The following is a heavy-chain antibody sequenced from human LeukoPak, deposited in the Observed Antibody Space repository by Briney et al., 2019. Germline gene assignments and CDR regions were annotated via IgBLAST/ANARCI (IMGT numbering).Heavy chain of an antibody. V-gene: IGHV4-61*02. Sequence: NASQTLSLTCSVSGGSISRGSYYWNWIRQPAGKGLEWMGRIYNSGSTNYNPSLKSRVTISTDMSKNQFSLKLTSVTAADTAVYYCARQTFGVLYFDSWGQGTLAIVSS. CDR1: GGSISRGSYY. D-gene: IGHD3-10*01. CDR3: ARQTFGVLYFDS. CDR2: IYNSGST. J-gene: IGHJ4*02.